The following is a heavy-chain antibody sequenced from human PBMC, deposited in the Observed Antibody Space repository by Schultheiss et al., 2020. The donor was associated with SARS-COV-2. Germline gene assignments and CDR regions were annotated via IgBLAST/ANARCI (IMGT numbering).Heavy chain of an antibody. CDR1: GFTFSSYA. Sequence: GGSLRLSCAASGFTFSSYAMHWVRQAPGKGLEWVAVISYDGSNKYYADSVKGRFTISRDNSKNTPYLQMNSLRAEDTAVYYCAKDRSDRLGYCSGGSCYSGYYYYYGMDVWGQGTTVTVSS. J-gene: IGHJ6*02. V-gene: IGHV3-30-3*01. CDR2: ISYDGSNK. D-gene: IGHD2-15*01. CDR3: AKDRSDRLGYCSGGSCYSGYYYYYGMDV.